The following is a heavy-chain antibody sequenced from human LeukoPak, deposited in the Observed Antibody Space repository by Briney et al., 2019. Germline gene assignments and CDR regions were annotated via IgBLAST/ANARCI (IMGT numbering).Heavy chain of an antibody. CDR2: IWYDGSNK. J-gene: IGHJ4*02. V-gene: IGHV3-33*01. Sequence: AGGSLRLSCAASGFTFSSYGMHWVRQAPGKGLEWVAVIWYDGSNKYYADSVKGRLTISRDNSKNTLYLQMNSLRAEDTAVYYCARDGTGYSGYFDYWGQGTLVTVSS. CDR3: ARDGTGYSGYFDY. D-gene: IGHD5-12*01. CDR1: GFTFSSYG.